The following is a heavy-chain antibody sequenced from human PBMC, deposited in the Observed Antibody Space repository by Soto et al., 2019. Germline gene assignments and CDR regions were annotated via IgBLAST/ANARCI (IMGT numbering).Heavy chain of an antibody. CDR3: ARVAESIAAAGTHFDY. D-gene: IGHD6-13*01. Sequence: GASVKVSCKASGGTFTNYAFSWVRQAPGQGLEWLGGIIPIFGTADYAQKFQGRVTITADESTSTAYMELSSLRSEDTAVYYCARVAESIAAAGTHFDYWGQGTLVTVSS. V-gene: IGHV1-69*13. CDR1: GGTFTNYA. J-gene: IGHJ4*02. CDR2: IIPIFGTA.